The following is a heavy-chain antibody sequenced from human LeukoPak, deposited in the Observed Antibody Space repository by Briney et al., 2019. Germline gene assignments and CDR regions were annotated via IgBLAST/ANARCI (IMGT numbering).Heavy chain of an antibody. J-gene: IGHJ4*02. V-gene: IGHV4-61*02. CDR1: GGSISSNSYY. CDR3: VYYYGSGSVEY. CDR2: IYTCGST. Sequence: SETLSLTCTVSGGSISSNSYYWSWIRQPAGKGLEWIGCIYTCGSTNYNPSLKSRVTMSVDTSKNQFSLKLSSVTAADTAVYYCVYYYGSGSVEYWGQGTLVTVSS. D-gene: IGHD3-10*01.